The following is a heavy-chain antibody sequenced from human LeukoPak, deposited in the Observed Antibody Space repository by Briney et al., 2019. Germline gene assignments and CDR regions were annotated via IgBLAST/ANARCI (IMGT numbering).Heavy chain of an antibody. D-gene: IGHD6-13*01. CDR2: ISDSGSIT. Sequence: PGGSLRLSCAASGFAFSSQAMGWVRQAPGKGLEWVSVISDSGSITYYADSVKGRFTISRDNAENTLYMRMNSLRPEDTAVYYCARGYYSSSRFDSWGQGTLVTVSS. CDR3: ARGYYSSSRFDS. V-gene: IGHV3-23*01. CDR1: GFAFSSQA. J-gene: IGHJ4*02.